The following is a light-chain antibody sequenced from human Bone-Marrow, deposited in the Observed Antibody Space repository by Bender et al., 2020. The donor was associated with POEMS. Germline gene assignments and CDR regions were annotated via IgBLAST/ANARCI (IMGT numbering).Light chain of an antibody. CDR2: INN. CDR1: SSNIGSYA. V-gene: IGLV1-44*01. Sequence: QSVLTQPPSASGTPGQRVTISCSGSSSNIGSYAVNWYQQLPGTAPKLLIYINNQRPSGVPDRFSGSKSGTSASLAISGLQSEDEADYYCAAWEDSLNGWVFGGGTKLTVL. J-gene: IGLJ3*02. CDR3: AAWEDSLNGWV.